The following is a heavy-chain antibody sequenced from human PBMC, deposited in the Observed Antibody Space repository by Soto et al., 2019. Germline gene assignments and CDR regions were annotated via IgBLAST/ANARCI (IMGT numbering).Heavy chain of an antibody. CDR2: IYYSGST. D-gene: IGHD6-13*01. V-gene: IGHV4-31*03. CDR1: GGSISSGGYY. CDR3: ARDFRGIAAAGTREHIDY. J-gene: IGHJ4*02. Sequence: SETLSLTCTVSGGSISSGGYYWSWIRQHPGKGLEWIGYIYYSGSTYYNPSLKSRVTISVDTSKNQFSLKLSSVTAADTAVYYCARDFRGIAAAGTREHIDYWGQGTLVTVSS.